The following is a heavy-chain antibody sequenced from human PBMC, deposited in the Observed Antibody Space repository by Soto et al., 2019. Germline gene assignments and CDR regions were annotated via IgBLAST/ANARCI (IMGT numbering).Heavy chain of an antibody. V-gene: IGHV3-30*18. Sequence: QVQLVESGGGVVQPGTSLRLSCVASGFTFSSYGIHWVRQAPGRGLEWVAVISYDGSNKYYADSVKGRFTISRDNFKNTLYLHMNSLRAEDTAVYYCAKERYGQLYLEDYGMDVWGQGTTVTVSS. CDR1: GFTFSSYG. D-gene: IGHD3-16*01. J-gene: IGHJ6*02. CDR2: ISYDGSNK. CDR3: AKERYGQLYLEDYGMDV.